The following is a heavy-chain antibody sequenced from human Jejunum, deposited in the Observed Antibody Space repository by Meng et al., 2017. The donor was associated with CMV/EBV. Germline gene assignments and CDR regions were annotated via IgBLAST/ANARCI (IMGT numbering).Heavy chain of an antibody. Sequence: FRSLALSWVRPAPGKGLEWVSLSYSGGSNTYYADSVKGRFTISRDNSRNTLFLLMNSLRAEDTAVYYCAKDRGQYSSSPYYYGMDVWGQGTTVTVSS. CDR1: FRSLA. CDR3: AKDRGQYSSSPYYYGMDV. V-gene: IGHV3-23*03. J-gene: IGHJ6*02. CDR2: SYSGGSNT. D-gene: IGHD6-6*01.